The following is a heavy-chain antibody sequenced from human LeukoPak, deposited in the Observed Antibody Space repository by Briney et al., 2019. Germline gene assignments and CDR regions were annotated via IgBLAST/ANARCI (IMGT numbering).Heavy chain of an antibody. D-gene: IGHD1-7*01. CDR1: GFTFSSYS. J-gene: IGHJ4*02. Sequence: KTGGSLRLSCAASGFTFSSYSMNWVRQAPGKGLEWVSSISSSSSYIYYADSVKGRFTISRDNAKNSLYLQMNSLRAEDTAVYYCASFDTGTTAPDYWGQGTLVTVSS. V-gene: IGHV3-21*01. CDR3: ASFDTGTTAPDY. CDR2: ISSSSSYI.